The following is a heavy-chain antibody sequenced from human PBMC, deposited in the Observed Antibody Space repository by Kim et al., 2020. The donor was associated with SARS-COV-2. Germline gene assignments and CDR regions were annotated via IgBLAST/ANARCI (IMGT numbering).Heavy chain of an antibody. Sequence: SVKVSCKASGGTFSSYAISWVRQAPGQGLEWMGGIIPIFGTANYAQKFQGRVTITADESTSTAYMELSSLRPGDTPGYYCPSVPAGSSPSLDSWGRGT. CDR3: PSVPAGSSPSLDS. CDR1: GGTFSSYA. J-gene: IGHJ4*02. V-gene: IGHV1-69*13. D-gene: IGHD2-2*01. CDR2: IIPIFGTA.